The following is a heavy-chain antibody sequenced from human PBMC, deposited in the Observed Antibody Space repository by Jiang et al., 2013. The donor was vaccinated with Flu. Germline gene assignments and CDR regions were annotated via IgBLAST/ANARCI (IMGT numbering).Heavy chain of an antibody. D-gene: IGHD2/OR15-2a*01. CDR1: GFSLSTTEVG. Sequence: KPTQTLTLTCTFSGFSLSTTEVGVGWIRQPPGKALEWLALIYGDDDERYSPSLKSRLTITKDISKNHVVLTVTNMDPVDTATYFCAHREGLWGAFDVWGQGTMVTVSS. CDR3: AHREGLWGAFDV. J-gene: IGHJ3*01. CDR2: IYGDDDE. V-gene: IGHV2-5*02.